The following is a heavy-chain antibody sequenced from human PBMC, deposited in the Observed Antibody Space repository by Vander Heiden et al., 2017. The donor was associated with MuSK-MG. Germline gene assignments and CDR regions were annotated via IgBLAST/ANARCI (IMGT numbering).Heavy chain of an antibody. CDR2: ITSRRSR. CDR3: ARDQGPGDS. CDR1: GFNFSSST. V-gene: IGHV3-21*02. J-gene: IGHJ4*02. Sequence: ELRLVEYGGGLVKPGGPLCLSCAASGFNFSSSTVTWVRQAPGKGLECVSSITSRRSRDYADSVKGRFTISRDNAKSSLYLKMNSLRVEDTAVYDCARDQGPGDSWGQGTLVTVSS.